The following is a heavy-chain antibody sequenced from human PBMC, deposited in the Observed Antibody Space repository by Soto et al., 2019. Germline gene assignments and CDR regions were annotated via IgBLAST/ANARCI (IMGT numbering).Heavy chain of an antibody. CDR2: IDWDDDK. Sequence: PSQTLSLTCTFSGFSLSTSGMCVSWIRQPPGKALEWLARIDWDDDKYYSTSLKTRLTISKDTSKNQVVLTMTNMDPVDTATYYCQVSYYGSGSYYKAVGDYYYYYYMDVSGKSTTVTVSS. CDR3: QVSYYGSGSYYKAVGDYYYYYYMDV. J-gene: IGHJ6*03. D-gene: IGHD3-10*01. V-gene: IGHV2-70*11. CDR1: GFSLSTSGMC.